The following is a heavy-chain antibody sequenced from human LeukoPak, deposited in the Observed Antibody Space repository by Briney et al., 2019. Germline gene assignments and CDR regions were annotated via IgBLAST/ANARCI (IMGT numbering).Heavy chain of an antibody. CDR2: IYYSGST. V-gene: IGHV4-59*08. CDR1: GGSISSNY. CDR3: ARHSSSWYYGFDY. D-gene: IGHD6-13*01. J-gene: IGHJ4*02. Sequence: SETLSLTCSVSGGSISSNYWSWIRQPPGKGLEWIGYIYYSGSTNYNPSLKSRVTISVDTSKNQFSLKLSSVTAADTAVYYCARHSSSWYYGFDYWGQGTLVTVSS.